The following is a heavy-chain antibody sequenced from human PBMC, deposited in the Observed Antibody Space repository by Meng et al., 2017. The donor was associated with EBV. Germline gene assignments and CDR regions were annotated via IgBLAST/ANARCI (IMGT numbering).Heavy chain of an antibody. CDR3: ARHVLFIAAAGTGWFDP. D-gene: IGHD6-13*01. Sequence: QLQLQESGPGLVKPSEXLSPTCPVSGGSISSSSYYWGWIRQPPGKGLEWIGSIYYSGSTYYNPSLKSRVTISVDTSKNQFSLKLSSVTAADTAVYYCARHVLFIAAAGTGWFDPWGQGTLVTVSS. CDR2: IYYSGST. CDR1: GGSISSSSYY. V-gene: IGHV4-39*01. J-gene: IGHJ5*02.